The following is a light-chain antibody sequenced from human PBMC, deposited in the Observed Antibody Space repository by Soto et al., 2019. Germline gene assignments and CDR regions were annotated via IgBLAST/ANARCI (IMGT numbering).Light chain of an antibody. V-gene: IGLV3-1*01. CDR2: QDS. J-gene: IGLJ2*01. CDR1: KLGDKY. CDR3: QAWDSSTGRV. Sequence: YELTQPPSVSVSPGQTASITCSGDKLGDKYACWYQQKPGQSPVLVIYQDSKRPSGIPERFSGSNSGNTATLTISGTQAMDEADYYCQAWDSSTGRVFGGGTKLTVL.